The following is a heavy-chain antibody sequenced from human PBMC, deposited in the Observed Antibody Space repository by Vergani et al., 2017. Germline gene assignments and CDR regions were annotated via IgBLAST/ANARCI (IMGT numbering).Heavy chain of an antibody. CDR1: GFTFSSYS. D-gene: IGHD3-10*01. CDR2: ISSSSSTI. Sequence: EVQLVESGGGLVQPGGSLRLSCAASGFTFSSYSMNWVRQAPGKGLEWVSYISSSSSTIYYADSVKGRFTISRDNSKNTLYLQRNSLRAEDTAVYYCAKGGSRLLWFGESYRYYYCMDVWGQGCTVTVSS. CDR3: AKGGSRLLWFGESYRYYYCMDV. J-gene: IGHJ6*02. V-gene: IGHV3-48*01.